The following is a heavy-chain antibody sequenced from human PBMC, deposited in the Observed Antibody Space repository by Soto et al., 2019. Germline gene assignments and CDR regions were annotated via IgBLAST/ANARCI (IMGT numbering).Heavy chain of an antibody. CDR3: ARDDGIAAAGMDV. J-gene: IGHJ6*02. V-gene: IGHV4-31*03. D-gene: IGHD6-13*01. Sequence: SLTLSHTCTVSGGSISSGFYYLRRIRPHPGKGLEWIGYIYYSGSTYYNPSLKSRVTISVDTSKNQFSLKLSSVTAADTAVYYCARDDGIAAAGMDVWGQGTTVNVS. CDR2: IYYSGST. CDR1: GGSISSGFYY.